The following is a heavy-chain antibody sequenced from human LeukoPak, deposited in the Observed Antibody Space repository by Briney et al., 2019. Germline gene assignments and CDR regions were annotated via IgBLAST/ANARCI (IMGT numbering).Heavy chain of an antibody. J-gene: IGHJ4*02. CDR2: IRYDGSNK. Sequence: GGSLRLSCAASGFTFSSYGMHWVHQAPGKGLEWVAFIRYDGSNKYYADSVKGRFTISRDNSKNTLYLQMNSLRAEDTAVYYCAKDGYPGYYGSGSYSYYFDYWGQGTLVTVSS. CDR3: AKDGYPGYYGSGSYSYYFDY. CDR1: GFTFSSYG. D-gene: IGHD3-10*01. V-gene: IGHV3-30*02.